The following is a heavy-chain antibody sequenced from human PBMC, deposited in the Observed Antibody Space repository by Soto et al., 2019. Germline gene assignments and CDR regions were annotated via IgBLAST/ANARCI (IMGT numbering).Heavy chain of an antibody. Sequence: QVQLQESGPGLVKPSETLSLTCIVSGDSVSSGSYDWVWIRQPPGKGLEWIGNIYYSGSSFYNPSLRSRVAISADTSKNQFSLRLNSVNAADTAVYYCARRYSGSGRTDLWGQGTLVTVSS. CDR2: IYYSGSS. V-gene: IGHV4-39*01. CDR3: ARRYSGSGRTDL. D-gene: IGHD3-10*01. CDR1: GDSVSSGSYD. J-gene: IGHJ5*02.